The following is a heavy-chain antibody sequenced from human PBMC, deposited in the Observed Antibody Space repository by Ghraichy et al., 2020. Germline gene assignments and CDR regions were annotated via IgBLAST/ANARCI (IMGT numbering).Heavy chain of an antibody. V-gene: IGHV2-5*01. D-gene: IGHD3-3*01. CDR2: IYWNDDK. CDR3: AHSPRYYDFRSGYHPIFSY. Sequence: SGPTLVKPTQTLTLTCTFSGFSLSTSGVGVGWIRQPPGKALEWLALIYWNDDKHYSPSLKSRLTITKDTSKNQVVLTMTNMDPVDTATYYCAHSPRYYDFRSGYHPIFSYWGQGTLVTVSP. J-gene: IGHJ4*02. CDR1: GFSLSTSGVG.